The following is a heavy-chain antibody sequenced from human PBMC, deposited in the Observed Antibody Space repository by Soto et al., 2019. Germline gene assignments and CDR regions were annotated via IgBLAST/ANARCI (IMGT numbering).Heavy chain of an antibody. CDR1: GFTVSSNY. CDR3: ARDLVQSGYPEYFQH. CDR2: IYSGGST. D-gene: IGHD3-22*01. J-gene: IGHJ1*01. V-gene: IGHV3-53*01. Sequence: EVQLVESGGGLIQPGGSLRLSCAASGFTVSSNYMSWVRQAPGKGLEWVSVIYSGGSTYHADSVKGRFTISRDNSENTLYLQMNSLRAEDTAVYYCARDLVQSGYPEYFQHWGHGNLVTVSS.